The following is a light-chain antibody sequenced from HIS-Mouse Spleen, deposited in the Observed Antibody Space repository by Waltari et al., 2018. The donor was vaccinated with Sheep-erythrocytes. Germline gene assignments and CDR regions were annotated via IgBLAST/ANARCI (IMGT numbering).Light chain of an antibody. Sequence: DIVMTQSPDSLAVSLGGRATINCKSSQGVLSSSNKKTSLARSQQKPGQPPKLLIYWASTRESGVPDRFSGSGSGTDFTLTISSLQAEDVAVYYCQQYYSTPLTFGGGTKVEIK. CDR3: QQYYSTPLT. CDR2: WAS. V-gene: IGKV4-1*01. CDR1: QGVLSSSNKKTS. J-gene: IGKJ4*01.